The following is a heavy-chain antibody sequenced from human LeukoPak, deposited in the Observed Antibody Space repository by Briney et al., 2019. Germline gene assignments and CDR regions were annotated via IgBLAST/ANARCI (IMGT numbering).Heavy chain of an antibody. CDR1: GYTFTGYY. CDR3: ARTMVRGVPIAKVFNY. J-gene: IGHJ4*02. CDR2: INPNSGGT. Sequence: GASVKVSCKASGYTFTGYYMHWVRQAPGQGLEWMGWINPNSGGTNYAQKFQGRVTMTRDTSISTAYMELSRLRSDDTAVYYCARTMVRGVPIAKVFNYWGQGTLGTVSS. V-gene: IGHV1-2*02. D-gene: IGHD3-10*01.